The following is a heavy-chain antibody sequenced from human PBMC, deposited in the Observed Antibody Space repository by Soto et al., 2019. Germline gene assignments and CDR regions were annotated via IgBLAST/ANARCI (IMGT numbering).Heavy chain of an antibody. D-gene: IGHD6-13*01. Sequence: QVQLVQSGAAVKKPGASVKVSCKISGYTLTELSMHWVRQAPGKGLEWMGGFDPEDGEAIYPQKFQGRVTMTEDTSADTAYMDLSDLRSEDTAVYYCARGRKEYSSSWYVDWGQGTLVTVSS. CDR3: ARGRKEYSSSWYVD. CDR1: GYTLTELS. J-gene: IGHJ4*02. V-gene: IGHV1-24*01. CDR2: FDPEDGEA.